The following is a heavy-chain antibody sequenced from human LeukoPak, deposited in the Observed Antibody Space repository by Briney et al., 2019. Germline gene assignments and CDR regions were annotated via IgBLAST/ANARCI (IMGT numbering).Heavy chain of an antibody. CDR2: IRSKASSYAT. Sequence: GGSLRLSCAASGFTFSGSAMHWVRQASGKGLEWVGRIRSKASSYATAYAASVKGRFTISRDDSKNTAYLQMNSLKTEDTAVYYCTRGNYDSSGYYWCYFDYWGQGALVTVSS. D-gene: IGHD3-22*01. CDR1: GFTFSGSA. J-gene: IGHJ4*02. CDR3: TRGNYDSSGYYWCYFDY. V-gene: IGHV3-73*01.